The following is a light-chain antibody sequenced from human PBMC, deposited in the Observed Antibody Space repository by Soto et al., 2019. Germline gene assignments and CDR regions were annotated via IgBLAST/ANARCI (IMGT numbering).Light chain of an antibody. CDR1: SSDVGRYNL. Sequence: QSVLTQPASVSGSPGQSITISCTVTSSDVGRYNLVSWYQQHPGKAPKLMIYEGSKRPSGVSNRFSGSKSGNTASLTISGLQSEDEADYYCCSYAVSGTFYVVFGGGTKLTVL. J-gene: IGLJ2*01. V-gene: IGLV2-23*03. CDR2: EGS. CDR3: CSYAVSGTFYVV.